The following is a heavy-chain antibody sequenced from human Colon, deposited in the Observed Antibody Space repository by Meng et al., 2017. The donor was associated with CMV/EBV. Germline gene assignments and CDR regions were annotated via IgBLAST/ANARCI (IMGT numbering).Heavy chain of an antibody. CDR2: ISGSGTYI. CDR3: AKDTAMGGTDY. CDR1: GFTFSTYN. V-gene: IGHV3-21*01. Sequence: GGSLRLSCAASGFTFSTYNMNWVRQAPGKGLEWVSSISGSGTYIYYADSVKGRFTISRDNAKNSLYLQMNSLRAEDTAVYYCAKDTAMGGTDYWGQGTLVTVSS. J-gene: IGHJ4*02. D-gene: IGHD5-18*01.